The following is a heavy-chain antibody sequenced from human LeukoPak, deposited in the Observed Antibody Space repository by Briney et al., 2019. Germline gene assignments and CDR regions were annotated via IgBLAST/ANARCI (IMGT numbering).Heavy chain of an antibody. CDR3: ARADISFDY. CDR1: GGSISSYY. Sequence: SETLSLTCTVSGGSISSYYWSWIRQPPGRGLEWIGYIYYSGSTNYNPSLKSRVTISVDTSKNQFSLKLSSVTAADTAVYYCARADISFDYWGQGTLVTVSS. CDR2: IYYSGST. J-gene: IGHJ4*02. V-gene: IGHV4-59*01.